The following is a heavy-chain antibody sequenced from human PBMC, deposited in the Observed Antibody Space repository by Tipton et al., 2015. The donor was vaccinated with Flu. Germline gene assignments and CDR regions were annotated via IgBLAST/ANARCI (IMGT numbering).Heavy chain of an antibody. D-gene: IGHD3-10*02. Sequence: TLSLTCTVSGGSISSYYWSWIRQPPGKGLEWIGYIYYRGSTNYNPSLKSRVTISVDTSKSQFSLKLRSVTAADTAVYYCARLSYYDVDLKNFYFDYWGQGALVTVSS. J-gene: IGHJ4*02. V-gene: IGHV4-59*08. CDR1: GGSISSYY. CDR3: ARLSYYDVDLKNFYFDY. CDR2: IYYRGST.